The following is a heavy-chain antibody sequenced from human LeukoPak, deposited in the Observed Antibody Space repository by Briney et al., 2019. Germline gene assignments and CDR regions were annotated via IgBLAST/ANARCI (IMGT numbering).Heavy chain of an antibody. D-gene: IGHD3-16*01. Sequence: GGSLRLSCAASGLTVSSNYMSWVRQAPGKGLEWVSVIYSSGSTYYADSVKGRFTISRDNSKNTLYLQMNSPRVEDTAVYYCARWGSLNVDYWGQGTLVTVSS. CDR2: IYSSGST. V-gene: IGHV3-66*01. CDR3: ARWGSLNVDY. CDR1: GLTVSSNY. J-gene: IGHJ4*02.